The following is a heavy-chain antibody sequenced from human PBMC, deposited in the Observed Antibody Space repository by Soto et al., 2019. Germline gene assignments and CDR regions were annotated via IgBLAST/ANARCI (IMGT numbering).Heavy chain of an antibody. J-gene: IGHJ4*02. V-gene: IGHV1-69*01. CDR2: IIPIFGTA. Sequence: QVQLVQSGAEVKKPGSSVKVSCKASGGTFSSYAISWVRQAPGQGLEWMGGIIPIFGTANYAQKFQGRVTITADESTSTAYMELSSLRSEDTAVYYCARECGYCSGCSCYPYGYYWGQGTLVTVSS. CDR3: ARECGYCSGCSCYPYGYY. CDR1: GGTFSSYA. D-gene: IGHD2-15*01.